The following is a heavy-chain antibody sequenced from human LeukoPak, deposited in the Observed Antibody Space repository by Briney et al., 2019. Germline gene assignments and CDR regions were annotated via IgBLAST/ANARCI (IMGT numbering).Heavy chain of an antibody. Sequence: HAGGPLTLSCSASGFPLSSYAMIWVRQAPGKGLAWVSAISGSGGSKYYADLVKGRFTISRDNSKNTLYLQMNSLRAEDTAVYYCAKSPITMVRGGLTFDYWGQGTLVTVSS. CDR1: GFPLSSYA. CDR3: AKSPITMVRGGLTFDY. J-gene: IGHJ4*02. V-gene: IGHV3-23*01. CDR2: ISGSGGSK. D-gene: IGHD3-10*01.